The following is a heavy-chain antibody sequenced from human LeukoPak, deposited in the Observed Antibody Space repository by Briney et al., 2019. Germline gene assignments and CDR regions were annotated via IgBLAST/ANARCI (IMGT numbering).Heavy chain of an antibody. Sequence: SGRSLRLSCAASGFTFDDYAMHWVRQAPGKGLEWMSGISWNSGSIGYADSVKGRFTISRDNAKNSLYLQMNSLRAEDTALYYCAKDTDSSGWYLDYWGQGTLVTVSS. D-gene: IGHD6-19*01. CDR1: GFTFDDYA. CDR3: AKDTDSSGWYLDY. CDR2: ISWNSGSI. V-gene: IGHV3-9*01. J-gene: IGHJ4*02.